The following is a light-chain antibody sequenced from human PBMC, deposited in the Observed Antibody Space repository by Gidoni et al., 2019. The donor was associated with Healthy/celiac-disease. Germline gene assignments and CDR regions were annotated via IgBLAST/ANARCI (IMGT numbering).Light chain of an antibody. J-gene: IGKJ1*01. V-gene: IGKV3-20*01. Sequence: EIVLTQSPGTLSLSPGERATLSCRASQSVSSSYLAWYQQKPGQAPRLLIDGASSRATGIPDRFSGSGSGTDFTLTSSRLEPEDFAVYYCQQYGSSPWTFGQGTKVEIK. CDR1: QSVSSSY. CDR2: GAS. CDR3: QQYGSSPWT.